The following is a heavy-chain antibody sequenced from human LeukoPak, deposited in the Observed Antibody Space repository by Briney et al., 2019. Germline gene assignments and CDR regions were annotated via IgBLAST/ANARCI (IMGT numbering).Heavy chain of an antibody. Sequence: GGSLRLSCAASGFTFSSYSMTWVRQAPGKGLEWVSSISSSSSYIYYADSVKGRFTISRDNAKNSLYLQMNSLRAEDTAVYYCASLDDYDERYWGQGTLVTVSS. D-gene: IGHD4-17*01. CDR2: ISSSSSYI. J-gene: IGHJ4*02. CDR1: GFTFSSYS. CDR3: ASLDDYDERY. V-gene: IGHV3-21*01.